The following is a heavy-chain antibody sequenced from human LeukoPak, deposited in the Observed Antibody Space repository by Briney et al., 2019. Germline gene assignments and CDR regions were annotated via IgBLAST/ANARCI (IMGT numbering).Heavy chain of an antibody. D-gene: IGHD3-16*02. CDR3: ARSDYDYVWGSYRFDY. CDR2: INHSGST. V-gene: IGHV4-34*01. Sequence: SETLSLTCAVYGGSFSGYYWNWIRQPPGKGLEWIGEINHSGSTNYNPSLKSRVTISVDTSKNQFSLKLSPVTAADTAVYYCARSDYDYVWGSYRFDYWGQGTLVTVSS. CDR1: GGSFSGYY. J-gene: IGHJ4*02.